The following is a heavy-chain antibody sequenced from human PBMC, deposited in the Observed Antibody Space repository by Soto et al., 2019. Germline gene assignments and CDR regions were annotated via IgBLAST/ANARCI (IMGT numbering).Heavy chain of an antibody. Sequence: GSLILSVTASGFTFGYYAMSWVRQAPGKGLEWVGFIRSKAYGGTTEYAASVKGRFTISRDDSKSIAYLQMNSLKTEDTAVYYCTRDSEEILTGYYYYGMDVWGQGTTVTSP. CDR3: TRDSEEILTGYYYYGMDV. J-gene: IGHJ6*02. CDR1: GFTFGYYA. D-gene: IGHD3-9*01. CDR2: IRSKAYGGTT. V-gene: IGHV3-49*04.